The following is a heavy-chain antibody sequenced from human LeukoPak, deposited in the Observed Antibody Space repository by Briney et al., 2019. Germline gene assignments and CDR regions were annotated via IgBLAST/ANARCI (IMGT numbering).Heavy chain of an antibody. J-gene: IGHJ3*02. CDR2: ISYIGST. D-gene: IGHD4-11*01. CDR1: DDSFSSHY. CDR3: ARDLVTVTKGFDI. V-gene: IGHV4-59*11. Sequence: SETLSLTCAVSDDSFSSHYWTWIRQPPGKGLEWIWYISYIGSTNYNPSLKSRVTISIDTSKNQFSLKLSSVTAADTPVYYCARDLVTVTKGFDIWGQGTMVSVSS.